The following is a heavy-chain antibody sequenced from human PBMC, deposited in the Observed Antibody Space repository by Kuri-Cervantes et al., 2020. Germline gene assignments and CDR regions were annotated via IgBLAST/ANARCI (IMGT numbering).Heavy chain of an antibody. J-gene: IGHJ4*02. CDR2: TYYRSKWYN. V-gene: IGHV6-1*01. Sequence: LRLSCAISGDSVSSNSAAWNWIRQSPSRGLEWLGRTYYRSKWYNDYAVSVKSRITINPDTSKNQFSLKLSSVTAADTAVYYCARRYNSGYASLQIDYWGQGTLVTVSS. D-gene: IGHD6-19*01. CDR3: ARRYNSGYASLQIDY. CDR1: GDSVSSNSAA.